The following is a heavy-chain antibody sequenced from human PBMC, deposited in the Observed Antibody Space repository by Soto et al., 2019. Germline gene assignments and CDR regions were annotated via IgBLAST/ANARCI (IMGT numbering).Heavy chain of an antibody. CDR1: GFTFRSYA. Sequence: EVQLLESGGGLVQPGGSLRLSCAASGFTFRSYAMSWVRQAPGKGLEWVSAIGVSGGLTYYVDSVKGRFTISRDNSQNTLYLQMNSLRGEDTAVYYCAKDLGGVDTWNDFDYWGQGTLVTVSS. D-gene: IGHD1-1*01. V-gene: IGHV3-23*01. CDR2: IGVSGGLT. CDR3: AKDLGGVDTWNDFDY. J-gene: IGHJ4*02.